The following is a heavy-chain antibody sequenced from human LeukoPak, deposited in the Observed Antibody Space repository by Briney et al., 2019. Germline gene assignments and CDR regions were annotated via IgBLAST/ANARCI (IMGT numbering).Heavy chain of an antibody. Sequence: GGSLRLSCAASGFTFSSYAMHWVRQAPGKGLEYVSAISSNGGSTYYANSVKGRFTISRDNSKNTLYLQMGSLRAEDMAVYYCARDLVNFWGQGTLVTVSS. CDR3: ARDLVNF. D-gene: IGHD3-9*01. V-gene: IGHV3-64*01. CDR1: GFTFSSYA. J-gene: IGHJ4*02. CDR2: ISSNGGST.